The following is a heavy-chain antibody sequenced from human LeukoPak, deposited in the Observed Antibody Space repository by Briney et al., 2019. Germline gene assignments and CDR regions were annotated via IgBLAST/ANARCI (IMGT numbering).Heavy chain of an antibody. J-gene: IGHJ6*03. CDR3: ARSRVIQLWLYYYYLDV. V-gene: IGHV6-1*01. Sequence: SQTLSLTCAISGDSVSSNSAAWNWIRQSPSRGLEWLGRTYYRSKWYNDYAVSVKSRIAINPDTSKNQFSPKLSSVTAADTAVYYCARSRVIQLWLYYYYLDVWGKGTTVTVSS. CDR1: GDSVSSNSAA. CDR2: TYYRSKWYN. D-gene: IGHD5-18*01.